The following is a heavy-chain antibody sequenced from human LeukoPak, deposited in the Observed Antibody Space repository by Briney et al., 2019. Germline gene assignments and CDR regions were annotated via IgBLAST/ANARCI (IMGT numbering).Heavy chain of an antibody. CDR2: INHSGST. CDR3: ARLESSDCSSTSCSGY. CDR1: GGSFSGYY. Sequence: SETLSLTCAVYGGSFSGYYWSWIRQPPGKGLEWIGEINHSGSTNYNPSLKRRVTISVDTSKNQFSLKLSSVTAADTAVYYCARLESSDCSSTSCSGYWGQGTLVTVSS. V-gene: IGHV4-34*01. J-gene: IGHJ4*02. D-gene: IGHD2-2*01.